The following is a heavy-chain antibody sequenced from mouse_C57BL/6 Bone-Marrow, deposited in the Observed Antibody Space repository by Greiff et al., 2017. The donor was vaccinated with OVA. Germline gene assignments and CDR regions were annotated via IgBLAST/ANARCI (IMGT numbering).Heavy chain of an antibody. CDR2: INPNNGGT. Sequence: EVQLQQSGPELVKPGASVKISCKASGYTFTDYYMTWVKQSHGKSLEWVGDINPNNGGTSYNQKFKGKATLTVDKSSSTAYMELRSLTSADSAVYYCASSITTVVAKDWAWFAYWGQGTLVTVSA. CDR3: ASSITTVVAKDWAWFAY. J-gene: IGHJ3*01. V-gene: IGHV1-26*01. D-gene: IGHD1-1*01. CDR1: GYTFTDYY.